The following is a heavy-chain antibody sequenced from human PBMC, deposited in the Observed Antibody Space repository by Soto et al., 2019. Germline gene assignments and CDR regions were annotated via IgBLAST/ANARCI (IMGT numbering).Heavy chain of an antibody. V-gene: IGHV1-69*08. J-gene: IGHJ5*02. D-gene: IGHD6-19*01. CDR2: IIPILGIA. Sequence: QVQLVQSGAEVKKPGSSVKVSCKASGGTFSSYTISWVRQAPGQGLEWMGRIIPILGIANYAQKFQGRVTITADKSTRTAYRELSSLRSEDTAVYYCARDIAVAGHEYNWFDPWCQGTLVTVSS. CDR1: GGTFSSYT. CDR3: ARDIAVAGHEYNWFDP.